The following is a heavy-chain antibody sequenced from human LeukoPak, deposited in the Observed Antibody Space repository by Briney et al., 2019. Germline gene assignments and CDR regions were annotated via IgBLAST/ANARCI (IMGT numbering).Heavy chain of an antibody. CDR1: GFTVSSNY. CDR2: IYSGGST. D-gene: IGHD3-9*01. J-gene: IGHJ4*02. CDR3: ARDGYDILTGHSVTFDY. Sequence: GGSLRLSCAASGFTVSSNYMSWVRQAPGKGLEWVSVIYSGGSTYYADSVKGRFTISRDNSKNTLYLQMNSLRAEDTAVYYCARDGYDILTGHSVTFDYWGQGTLVTV. V-gene: IGHV3-53*01.